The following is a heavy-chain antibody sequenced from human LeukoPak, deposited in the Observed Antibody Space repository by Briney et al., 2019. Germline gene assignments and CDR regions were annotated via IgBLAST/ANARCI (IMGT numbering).Heavy chain of an antibody. D-gene: IGHD4-17*01. V-gene: IGHV3-21*01. Sequence: GGSLRLSCAASGFTFSSYSMNWVRQAPGKGLEWVSSITSSSYIYYADSVKGRFTISRDNAKNSLYLQMNSLRAEDTAVYYCARDLVLYGDYWGQGTLVTVSS. J-gene: IGHJ4*02. CDR1: GFTFSSYS. CDR2: ITSSSYI. CDR3: ARDLVLYGDY.